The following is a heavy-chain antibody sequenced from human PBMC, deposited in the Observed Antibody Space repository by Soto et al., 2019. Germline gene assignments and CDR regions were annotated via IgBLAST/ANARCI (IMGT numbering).Heavy chain of an antibody. CDR1: GFTFSSYA. Sequence: GGSLRLSCAASGFTFSSYAMHWVRQAPGKGLEWVAVISYDGSNKYYADSVKGRFTISRDNSKNTLYLQMNSLRAEDTAVYYCARDSRVVVPAAARGWFDPWGQGTLVTVSS. V-gene: IGHV3-30-3*01. CDR3: ARDSRVVVPAAARGWFDP. CDR2: ISYDGSNK. D-gene: IGHD2-2*01. J-gene: IGHJ5*02.